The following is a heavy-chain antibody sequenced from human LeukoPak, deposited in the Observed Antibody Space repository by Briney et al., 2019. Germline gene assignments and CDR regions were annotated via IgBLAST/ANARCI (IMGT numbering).Heavy chain of an antibody. Sequence: SETLSLTCTVSGGSISNGGYYWSWIRQHPGKGLEWIGYIYYSGSTYYNPTLKSRVSISVDTSKNQFSLKLSSVTAADTAVYYCARGVPPHYGDYVDIDYWGQGTLVTVSS. CDR3: ARGVPPHYGDYVDIDY. CDR1: GGSISNGGYY. D-gene: IGHD4-17*01. CDR2: IYYSGST. V-gene: IGHV4-30-4*01. J-gene: IGHJ4*02.